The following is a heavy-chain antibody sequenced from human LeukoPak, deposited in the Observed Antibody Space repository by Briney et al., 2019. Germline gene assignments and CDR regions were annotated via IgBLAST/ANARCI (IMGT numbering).Heavy chain of an antibody. J-gene: IGHJ4*02. D-gene: IGHD6-13*01. CDR2: ISSSSSYI. CDR1: GFTFSSYS. CDR3: ARLSSNTAAAPYYFDY. Sequence: GGSLRLSCAATGFTFSSYSMNLVRQARGKGLEWVSSISSSSSYIYYADSVKGRFTISRDNAKNSLYLQMNSLRAEDAAVYYCARLSSNTAAAPYYFDYWGQGTLVTVSS. V-gene: IGHV3-21*01.